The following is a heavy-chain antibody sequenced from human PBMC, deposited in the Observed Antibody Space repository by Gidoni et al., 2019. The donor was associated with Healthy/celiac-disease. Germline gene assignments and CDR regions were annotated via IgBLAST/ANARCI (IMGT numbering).Heavy chain of an antibody. Sequence: QVRLHQWRARLLMPSETLSPTCAVSGGSFSGYYRCWIRQPPGKGLECVGEINHSGSTNYNTSLKSRVTISVDTSKNQFSLKLSSVTAADTAVYYCAKAPYYYYVDYWGQGTLVTVSS. CDR3: AKAPYYYYVDY. J-gene: IGHJ4*02. CDR1: GGSFSGYY. CDR2: INHSGST. V-gene: IGHV4-34*01. D-gene: IGHD3-16*01.